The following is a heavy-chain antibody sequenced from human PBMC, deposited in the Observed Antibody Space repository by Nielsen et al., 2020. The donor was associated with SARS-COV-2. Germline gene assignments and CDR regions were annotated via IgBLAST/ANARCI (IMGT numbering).Heavy chain of an antibody. Sequence: ASVQVSCKASDYSFSDYGISWVRQAPGQGLERMGWISGDSGNTMYAEKFQGRVTLTTETSTSTAYMEVTSLRADDTAVYYCARDRQYNWNDYNGMDVWGQGSTVTVSS. CDR2: ISGDSGNT. CDR1: DYSFSDYG. J-gene: IGHJ6*02. CDR3: ARDRQYNWNDYNGMDV. D-gene: IGHD1-1*01. V-gene: IGHV1-18*01.